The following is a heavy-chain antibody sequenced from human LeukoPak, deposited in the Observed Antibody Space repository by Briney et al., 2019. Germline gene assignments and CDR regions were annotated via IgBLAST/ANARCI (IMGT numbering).Heavy chain of an antibody. D-gene: IGHD5-18*01. V-gene: IGHV1-2*02. J-gene: IGHJ3*02. CDR2: INPNSGGT. CDR1: GYTFTGYY. CDR3: ASIRGYSYGYAFDI. Sequence: ASVKVSCKASGYTFTGYYMHWVRQAPGQGLEWMGWINPNSGGTNYAQKFQGRVTMTRDTSISTAYMELSRLRSDDTAVYYCASIRGYSYGYAFDIWGQGTMVTVSS.